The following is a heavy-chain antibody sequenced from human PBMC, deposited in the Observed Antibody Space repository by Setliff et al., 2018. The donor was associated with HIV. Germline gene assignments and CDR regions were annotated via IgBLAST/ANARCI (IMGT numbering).Heavy chain of an antibody. Sequence: PSETLSLTCTVSGGSISSGSNYWSWIRQPAGKGLEWIGHIYTSGSTNYNPSLKSRVTISVDTSKNQFYLKLSSVTAADTAVYYCFLFYDDRSGFYWDWGQGTPVTVSS. CDR2: IYTSGST. J-gene: IGHJ4*02. CDR1: GGSISSGSNY. D-gene: IGHD3-22*01. V-gene: IGHV4-61*09. CDR3: FLFYDDRSGFYWD.